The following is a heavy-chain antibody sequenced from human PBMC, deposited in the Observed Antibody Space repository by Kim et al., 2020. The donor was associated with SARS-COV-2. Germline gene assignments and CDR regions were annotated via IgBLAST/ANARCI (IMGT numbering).Heavy chain of an antibody. Sequence: GGSLRLSCAASGFTFSNNWMSWVRQAPGKGLEWVANIKQDGSEQYYVDSVKGRFTISRDNAKNSLYLQMNSLRAEDTAMYYCVTDRAAPYWGQGTLVAVSS. V-gene: IGHV3-7*01. J-gene: IGHJ4*02. CDR2: IKQDGSEQ. CDR3: VTDRAAPY. CDR1: GFTFSNNW. D-gene: IGHD6-13*01.